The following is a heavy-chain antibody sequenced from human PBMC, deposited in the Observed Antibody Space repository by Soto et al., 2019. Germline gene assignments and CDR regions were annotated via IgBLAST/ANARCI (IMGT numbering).Heavy chain of an antibody. J-gene: IGHJ4*02. CDR2: MNPNSGNT. V-gene: IGHV1-8*01. Sequence: QVQLVQAGAEVKKPGASVKVSCKASGYTFTSYDINWVRQATGQGLEWMGWMNPNSGNTGYAQKFQGRVTMTRNTSISTAYMELSSLRSEDTAVYYCARRYYDILTGYSPLDYWGQVTLVTVSS. D-gene: IGHD3-9*01. CDR1: GYTFTSYD. CDR3: ARRYYDILTGYSPLDY.